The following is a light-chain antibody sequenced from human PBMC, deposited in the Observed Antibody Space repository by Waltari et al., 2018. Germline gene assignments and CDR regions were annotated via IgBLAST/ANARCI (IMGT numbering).Light chain of an antibody. CDR2: DAS. V-gene: IGKV3-11*01. J-gene: IGKJ2*01. CDR1: QSISSY. CDR3: HQRSNWPRT. Sequence: EIVLTQSPATLSLSPGERATLSCRDSQSISSYLAWYQQKPGQAPRLLIYDASNRATGIPARFSGSGSGTDFTLTISSLEPEDFAVYYCHQRSNWPRTFGQGTKLEIK.